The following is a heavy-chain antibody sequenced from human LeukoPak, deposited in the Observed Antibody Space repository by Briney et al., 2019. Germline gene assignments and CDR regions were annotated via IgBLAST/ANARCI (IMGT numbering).Heavy chain of an antibody. CDR3: ARSYDILTGYYPSGFDY. CDR1: GGSISSYY. CDR2: IYYSGST. D-gene: IGHD3-9*01. J-gene: IGHJ4*02. Sequence: SETLSLTCTVSGGSISSYYWSWIRQPPGKGLEWIGYIYYSGSTNYNPSLMSRVTISVDTSKNQFSLKLSSVTAADTAVYYCARSYDILTGYYPSGFDYWGQGTLVTVSS. V-gene: IGHV4-59*01.